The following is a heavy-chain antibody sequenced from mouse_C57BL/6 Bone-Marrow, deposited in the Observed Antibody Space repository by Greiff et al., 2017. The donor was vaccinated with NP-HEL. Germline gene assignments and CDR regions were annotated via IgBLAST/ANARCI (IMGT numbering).Heavy chain of an antibody. V-gene: IGHV5-6*01. CDR2: ISSGGSYT. Sequence: DVQLVESGGDLVKPGGSLKLSCAASGFTFSSYGMSWVRQTPDKRLEWVATISSGGSYTYYPDSVKGRFTLSRDNAKNTLYQQMSSLKSEDTAMYYCASPIYYYGSSLWYFDVWGTGTTVTVSS. CDR1: GFTFSSYG. D-gene: IGHD1-1*01. CDR3: ASPIYYYGSSLWYFDV. J-gene: IGHJ1*03.